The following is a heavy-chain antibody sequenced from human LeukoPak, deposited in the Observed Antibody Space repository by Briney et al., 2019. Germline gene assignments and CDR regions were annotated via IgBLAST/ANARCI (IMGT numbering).Heavy chain of an antibody. CDR2: MNPNSGNT. J-gene: IGHJ6*02. D-gene: IGHD3-3*01. V-gene: IGHV1-8*01. CDR1: GYTFTSYD. Sequence: GASVKVSCKASGYTFTSYDINWVRQATGQGLEWMGWMNPNSGNTGYAQKFQGRVTMTGNTSISTAYMELSSLRSEDTAVYYCARALVYYDFWSGLGSSSYYYYGMDVWGQGTTVTVSS. CDR3: ARALVYYDFWSGLGSSSYYYYGMDV.